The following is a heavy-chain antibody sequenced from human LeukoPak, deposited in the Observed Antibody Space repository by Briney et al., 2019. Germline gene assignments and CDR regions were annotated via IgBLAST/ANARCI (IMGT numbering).Heavy chain of an antibody. CDR2: INSDGTST. D-gene: IGHD4-17*01. V-gene: IGHV3-74*01. CDR1: GLALRNYW. CDR3: AKDIYGDYEGFDY. J-gene: IGHJ4*02. Sequence: GGSLRLSCAASGLALRNYWIHWARQAPGGGLVWVSRINSDGTSTSYADSVKGRFTISRDNARTPVYLQMNSLRAEDTALYYCAKDIYGDYEGFDYWGQGTLVTVSS.